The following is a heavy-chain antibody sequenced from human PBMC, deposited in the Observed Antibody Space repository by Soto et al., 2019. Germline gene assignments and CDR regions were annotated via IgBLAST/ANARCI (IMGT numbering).Heavy chain of an antibody. CDR3: ARGDCSGGSCPIDY. Sequence: SETLSLTCTVSSGSISSGGYYWSWIRQHPGKGLEWIGYIYYSGSTYYNPSLKSRVTISVDTSKNQFSLKLSSVTAADTAVYYCARGDCSGGSCPIDYWGQGTLVTVSS. CDR2: IYYSGST. V-gene: IGHV4-31*03. J-gene: IGHJ4*02. D-gene: IGHD2-15*01. CDR1: SGSISSGGYY.